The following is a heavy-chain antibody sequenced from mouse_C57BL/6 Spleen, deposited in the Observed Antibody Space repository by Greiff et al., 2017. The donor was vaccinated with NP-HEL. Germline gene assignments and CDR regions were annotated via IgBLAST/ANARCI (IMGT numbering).Heavy chain of an antibody. V-gene: IGHV5-4*01. Sequence: DVMLVESGGGLVKPGGSLKLSCAASGFTFSSYAMSWVRQTPEKRLEWVATISDGGSYTYYPDNVKGRFTISRDNAKNNLYLQMSHLKSEDTAMYYCARDRDYYGSSTGGFAYWGQGTLVTVSA. D-gene: IGHD1-1*01. J-gene: IGHJ3*01. CDR1: GFTFSSYA. CDR2: ISDGGSYT. CDR3: ARDRDYYGSSTGGFAY.